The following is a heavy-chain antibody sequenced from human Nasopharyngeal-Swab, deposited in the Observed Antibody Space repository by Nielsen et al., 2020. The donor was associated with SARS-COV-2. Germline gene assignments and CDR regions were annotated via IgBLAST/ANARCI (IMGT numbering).Heavy chain of an antibody. J-gene: IGHJ6*02. CDR2: INTNTGNP. CDR1: GYTFTSYA. V-gene: IGHV7-4-1*02. CDR3: ARDTRSSWYYYYGMDV. Sequence: ASVKVSCKASGYTFTSYAMNWVRQAPGQGLEWMGWINTNTGNPTYAQGFTGRFVFSLDTSVSTAYLQISSLKAEDTAVYYCARDTRSSWYYYYGMDVWGQGTTVPSP. D-gene: IGHD6-13*01.